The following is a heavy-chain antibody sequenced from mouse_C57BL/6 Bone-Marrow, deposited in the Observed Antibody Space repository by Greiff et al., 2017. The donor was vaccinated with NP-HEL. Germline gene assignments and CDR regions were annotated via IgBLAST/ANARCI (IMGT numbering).Heavy chain of an antibody. Sequence: QVQLQQSGAELVRPGASVKLSCKASGYTFTDYYINWVKQRPGQGLEWIARIYPGSGNTYYNEKFKGKATLTAEKSSSTAYMQLSSLTSEDSAVYFCARGITTVVAPYWYFDVWGTGTTVTVSS. D-gene: IGHD1-1*01. CDR1: GYTFTDYY. CDR3: ARGITTVVAPYWYFDV. V-gene: IGHV1-76*01. J-gene: IGHJ1*03. CDR2: IYPGSGNT.